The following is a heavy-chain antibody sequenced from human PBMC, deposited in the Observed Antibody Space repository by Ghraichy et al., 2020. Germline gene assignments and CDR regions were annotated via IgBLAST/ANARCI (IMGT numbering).Heavy chain of an antibody. D-gene: IGHD2-15*01. Sequence: GSLRLSCAASGFTFSSYSMNWVRQAPGKGLEWVSYISSSSSTIYYADSVKGRFTISRDNAKNSLYLQMNSLRDEDTAVYYCAREGGYCSGGSCYSDYYYGMEVWGQGTAVTVSS. CDR1: GFTFSSYS. CDR2: ISSSSSTI. J-gene: IGHJ6*02. V-gene: IGHV3-48*02. CDR3: AREGGYCSGGSCYSDYYYGMEV.